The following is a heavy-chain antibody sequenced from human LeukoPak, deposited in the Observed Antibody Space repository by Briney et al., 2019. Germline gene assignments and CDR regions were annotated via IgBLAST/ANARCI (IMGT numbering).Heavy chain of an antibody. CDR2: INSDGSWT. D-gene: IGHD2/OR15-2a*01. CDR3: VSFYETY. CDR1: GNYW. Sequence: GGALRLSCAASGNYWMHCIRQAPGEGLVWVSHINSDGSWTSYADSVKGRFTISKDNAKNTVYLQMNNLRAEDTAVYYCVSFYETYWGRGTLVTVSS. J-gene: IGHJ4*02. V-gene: IGHV3-74*01.